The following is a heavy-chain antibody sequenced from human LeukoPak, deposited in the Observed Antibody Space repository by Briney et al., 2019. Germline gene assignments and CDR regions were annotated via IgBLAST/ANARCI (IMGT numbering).Heavy chain of an antibody. CDR1: DYTFTNYG. CDR2: ISAYNGNT. D-gene: IGHD3-22*01. J-gene: IGHJ4*02. Sequence: ASVKVSCKASDYTFTNYGISWVRQAPGQGLEWMGWISAYNGNTNQAQKLQGRVTMTTDTSTRTAYMELRSLRSDDTAVYYCARDYYDSSGYYYVFAYRGQGTLVTVSS. CDR3: ARDYYDSSGYYYVFAY. V-gene: IGHV1-18*01.